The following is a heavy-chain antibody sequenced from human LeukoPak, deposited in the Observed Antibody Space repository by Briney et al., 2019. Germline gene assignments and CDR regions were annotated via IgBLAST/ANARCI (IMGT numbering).Heavy chain of an antibody. CDR2: IYYSAAA. CDR3: ARRGDAKGVYPEEFDY. V-gene: IGHV4-39*01. J-gene: IGHJ4*02. Sequence: RTSETLSLTCTVSGGSVNTILHYWGWLRLSPGKGLEWTVSIYYSAAAYYNTSHNSLVTMCVDTTNNPFSLKFYFVTASTTAVYFCARRGDAKGVYPEEFDYWGQGILVTVSS. D-gene: IGHD2-8*01. CDR1: GGSVNTILHY.